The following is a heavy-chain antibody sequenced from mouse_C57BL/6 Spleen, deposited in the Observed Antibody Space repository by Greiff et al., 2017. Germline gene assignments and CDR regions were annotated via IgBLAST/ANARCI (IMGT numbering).Heavy chain of an antibody. CDR3: DRYGNYFDY. D-gene: IGHD2-1*01. Sequence: EVHLVESGGGLVKPGGSLKLPCAASGFPFSDYGMHWVRQEPEKGLEWVAYLSSGSSTIYYADTVKGRFTMSRDNAKNTLILQMTRLRSEDPAMYYCDRYGNYFDYWGQGTTLTVSS. V-gene: IGHV5-17*01. J-gene: IGHJ2*01. CDR1: GFPFSDYG. CDR2: LSSGSSTI.